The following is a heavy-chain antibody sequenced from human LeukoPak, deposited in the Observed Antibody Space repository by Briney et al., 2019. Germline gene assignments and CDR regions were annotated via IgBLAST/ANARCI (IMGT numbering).Heavy chain of an antibody. Sequence: SETLSLTCTVSGGSISSSSYYWGWLRQPPGKGLEWIGSIYYSGSTYYNPSLKSRVTISVDTSKNQFSLKLSSVTAADTAVYYCARHPRWYSQFDYWGQGTLVTVSS. V-gene: IGHV4-39*01. CDR2: IYYSGST. D-gene: IGHD4-23*01. CDR1: GGSISSSSYY. J-gene: IGHJ4*02. CDR3: ARHPRWYSQFDY.